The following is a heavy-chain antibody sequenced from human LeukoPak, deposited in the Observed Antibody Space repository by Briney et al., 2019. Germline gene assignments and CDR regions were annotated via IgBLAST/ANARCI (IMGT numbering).Heavy chain of an antibody. Sequence: PGGSLRLSCAASGFTFSNAWMSWVRQAPGKGLEWVGRIKSKTDGGTTDYAAPVKGRFTISRDDSKNTLYLQMNSLKTEDTAVYYCTTEDVEILYYYMDVWGKGTTVTVSS. J-gene: IGHJ6*03. V-gene: IGHV3-15*01. D-gene: IGHD3-3*01. CDR2: IKSKTDGGTT. CDR3: TTEDVEILYYYMDV. CDR1: GFTFSNAW.